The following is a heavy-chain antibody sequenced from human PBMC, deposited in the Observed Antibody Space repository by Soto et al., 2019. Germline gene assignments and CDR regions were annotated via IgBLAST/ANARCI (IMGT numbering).Heavy chain of an antibody. CDR3: ARDPGYYYMDV. J-gene: IGHJ6*03. Sequence: QVQLVQSGAEVKKPGSSVKVSCKASGGTFSSYTISWVRQAPGQGLEWMGRIIPILGIANYAQKFRGRVTITADKSTSTAYMELSSLRSEDTAVYYCARDPGYYYMDVWGKGTTVTVSS. CDR2: IIPILGIA. V-gene: IGHV1-69*08. CDR1: GGTFSSYT.